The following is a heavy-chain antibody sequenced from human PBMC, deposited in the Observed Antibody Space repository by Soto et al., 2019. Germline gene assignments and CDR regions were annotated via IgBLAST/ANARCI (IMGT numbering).Heavy chain of an antibody. CDR1: GYPVTAYY. D-gene: IGHD3-3*01. CDR2: INPATGAA. CDR3: ARGGGVGVAGSAAFDM. Sequence: QLHLVHSGAVVKKPGASVTVSCSASGYPVTAYYMHWVRQAPGRGLEWMGGINPATGAAKYTQTFQGRVTMTRDTSTSTVFMELSGLTSEDTAVFSCARGGGVGVAGSAAFDMWGQGTLVTVSS. V-gene: IGHV1-2*02. J-gene: IGHJ3*02.